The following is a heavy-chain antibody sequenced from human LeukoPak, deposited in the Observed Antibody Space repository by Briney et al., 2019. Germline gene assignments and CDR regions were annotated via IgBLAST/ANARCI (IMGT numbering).Heavy chain of an antibody. Sequence: SETLSLTCTVSGGSISSDSYYWGWIRQPPGKGLEWIGSFYYSGSSYYNPSLKSRVTISVDTSKNQFSLKLSSVTAADTAVYYCARVHWGFGGVFHFDYWGQGSLVTVSS. CDR2: FYYSGSS. CDR3: ARVHWGFGGVFHFDY. D-gene: IGHD3-16*01. CDR1: GGSISSDSYY. V-gene: IGHV4-39*07. J-gene: IGHJ4*02.